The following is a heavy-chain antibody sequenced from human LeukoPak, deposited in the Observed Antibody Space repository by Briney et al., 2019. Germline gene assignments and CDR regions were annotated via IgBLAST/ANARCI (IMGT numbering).Heavy chain of an antibody. V-gene: IGHV3-74*01. J-gene: IGHJ4*02. CDR3: ARGYYGSGSSGKKIDY. CDR1: GFTFISYW. Sequence: SGGSLRLSCAASGFTFISYWMHWVRQAPGKGLVWVSRIDGDGGSATYADSVKGRFTISRDNAKNTLYLQMNSLRAEDTAVYYCARGYYGSGSSGKKIDYWGQGTLVTVSS. D-gene: IGHD3-10*01. CDR2: IDGDGGSA.